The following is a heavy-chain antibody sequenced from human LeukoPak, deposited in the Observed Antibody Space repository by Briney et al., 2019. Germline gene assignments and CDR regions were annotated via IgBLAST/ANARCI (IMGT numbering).Heavy chain of an antibody. V-gene: IGHV3-7*01. D-gene: IGHD3-10*01. CDR3: AEGNYFDY. CDR2: IKQDGREK. Sequence: GGSLTLSCPASGFTFSSYWLSWLGQPPGKGLEWVANIKQDGREKDYAHSVKRRFTISRNNDKNALYLQMNSLRAEDTAVYYWAEGNYFDYWGQGTLVTVSS. J-gene: IGHJ4*02. CDR1: GFTFSSYW.